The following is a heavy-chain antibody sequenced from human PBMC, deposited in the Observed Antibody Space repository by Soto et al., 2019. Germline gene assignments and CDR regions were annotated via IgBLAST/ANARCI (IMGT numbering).Heavy chain of an antibody. CDR3: AKDPRFLEWLSWFDP. Sequence: GGSLRLSCAASGFTFSSYAMSWVRQAPGKGLEWVSAISGSGGSTYYADSVKGRFTISRDNSKNTLYLQMNSLRAEDTAVYYCAKDPRFLEWLSWFDPWGQGTLVTVSS. J-gene: IGHJ5*02. CDR1: GFTFSSYA. V-gene: IGHV3-23*01. D-gene: IGHD3-3*01. CDR2: ISGSGGST.